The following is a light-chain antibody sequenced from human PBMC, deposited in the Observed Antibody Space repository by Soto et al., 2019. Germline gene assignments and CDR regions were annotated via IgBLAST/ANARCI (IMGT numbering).Light chain of an antibody. Sequence: EIVMTQSPATLSLSPGERAALSCSASQSINSELAWYQQKPGQPPRLLIYGASTRATGVTARFTGSVSDSDLNLTRIGLQAEAVAVYYCQPCHNCTLTFGQGTRLKI. CDR2: GAS. CDR3: QPCHNCTLT. CDR1: QSINSE. V-gene: IGKV3-15*01. J-gene: IGKJ2*01.